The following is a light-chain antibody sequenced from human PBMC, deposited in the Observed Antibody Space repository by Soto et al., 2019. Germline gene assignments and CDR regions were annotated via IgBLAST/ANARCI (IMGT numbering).Light chain of an antibody. CDR2: GAS. CDR1: QSVSNSY. Sequence: EIVLTQSPGTLSLSPGERATLSCRASQSVSNSYLAWYQQKPGQAPRLLIYGASSRATGIPDRFSGSGSGTDFTPTISSLEPEDFSVYYCQHYGGSLPFMFGPGTKVDIK. CDR3: QHYGGSLPFM. J-gene: IGKJ3*01. V-gene: IGKV3-20*01.